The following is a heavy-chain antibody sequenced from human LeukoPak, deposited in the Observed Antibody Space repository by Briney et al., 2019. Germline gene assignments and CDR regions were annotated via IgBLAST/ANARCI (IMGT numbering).Heavy chain of an antibody. J-gene: IGHJ5*02. CDR3: ARHYGP. V-gene: IGHV4-59*08. D-gene: IGHD3-10*01. Sequence: SETLSLTCTVSGGSISSYYWSWIRQPPGKGLEWIGYIYYSGSTHCNPSLKTRVTISVDTSKNQFSLKLNSVTAADTAVYYCARHYGPWGQGTLVTVSS. CDR2: IYYSGST. CDR1: GGSISSYY.